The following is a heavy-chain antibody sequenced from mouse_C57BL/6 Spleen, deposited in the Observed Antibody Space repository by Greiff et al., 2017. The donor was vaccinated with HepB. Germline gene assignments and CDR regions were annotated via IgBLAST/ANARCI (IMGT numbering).Heavy chain of an antibody. Sequence: QVHVKQSGPGLVQPSQSLSITCTVSGFSLTSYGVHWVRQSPGKGLEWLGVIWSGGSTDYNAAFISRLSISKDNSKSQVFFKMNSLQADDTAIYYCAASMITTGVAWYFDVWGTGTTVTVSS. J-gene: IGHJ1*03. CDR2: IWSGGST. CDR3: AASMITTGVAWYFDV. CDR1: GFSLTSYG. D-gene: IGHD2-4*01. V-gene: IGHV2-2*01.